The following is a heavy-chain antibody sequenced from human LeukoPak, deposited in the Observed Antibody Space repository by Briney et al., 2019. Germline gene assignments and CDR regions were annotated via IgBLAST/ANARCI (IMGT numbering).Heavy chain of an antibody. CDR2: ISGSGGST. Sequence: GGSLRLSCAASGFTFGTYAMTWVRQAPGKGLEWVSVISGSGGSTNYADSVKGRFIISRDNSRNTLFLQMNSLRAEDTAVYYCAKRHYSSSRDYFDYWGQGTLATVSS. V-gene: IGHV3-23*01. CDR3: AKRHYSSSRDYFDY. D-gene: IGHD6-13*01. J-gene: IGHJ4*02. CDR1: GFTFGTYA.